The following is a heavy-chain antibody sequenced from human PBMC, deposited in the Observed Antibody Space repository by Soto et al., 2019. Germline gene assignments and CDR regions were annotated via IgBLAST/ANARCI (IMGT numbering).Heavy chain of an antibody. V-gene: IGHV4-39*01. D-gene: IGHD3-22*01. CDR3: ARQFYDSSVYYYGRIYYYYGMDV. J-gene: IGHJ6*02. CDR1: GGSISSGGYY. Sequence: SETLSLTCTVSGGSISSGGYYWSWIRQHPGKGLEWIGYIYYSGSTYYNPSLKSRVTISVDTSKNQFSLKLSSVTAADTAVYYCARQFYDSSVYYYGRIYYYYGMDVWGQGTTVTVSS. CDR2: IYYSGST.